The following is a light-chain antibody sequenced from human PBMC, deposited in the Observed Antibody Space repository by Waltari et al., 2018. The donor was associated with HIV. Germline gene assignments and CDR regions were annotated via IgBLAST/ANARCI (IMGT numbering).Light chain of an antibody. V-gene: IGLV1-40*01. CDR1: SSNIGAGYD. J-gene: IGLJ3*02. Sequence: QSVLTQPPSLSGAPGQRVTLACTGSSSNIGAGYDVHWYQHLPGTAPKLLIYGNINRPSGVPDRFSGSKSGTSASLAITGLQAEDEADYYCQSYDSSLSGSWVFGGGTKLTVL. CDR3: QSYDSSLSGSWV. CDR2: GNI.